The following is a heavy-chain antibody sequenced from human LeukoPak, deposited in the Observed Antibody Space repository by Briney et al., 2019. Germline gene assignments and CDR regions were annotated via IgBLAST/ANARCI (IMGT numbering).Heavy chain of an antibody. Sequence: ASVKVSCKGSGYTFTSYDINWVRQATGQGLEWMGWMNPNSGNTGYAQKFQGRVTITRNTSISTAYMELSSLRSEDTAVYYCARGAAYDSRKDSWFDPWGQGTLVTVSS. V-gene: IGHV1-8*03. D-gene: IGHD3-22*01. J-gene: IGHJ5*02. CDR3: ARGAAYDSRKDSWFDP. CDR2: MNPNSGNT. CDR1: GYTFTSYD.